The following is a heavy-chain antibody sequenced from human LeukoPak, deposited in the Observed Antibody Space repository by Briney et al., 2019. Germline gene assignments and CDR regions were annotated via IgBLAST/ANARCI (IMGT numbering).Heavy chain of an antibody. CDR3: ARRFGLIAARSFDY. CDR2: IYYSGGT. CDR1: GDSISTNSYY. J-gene: IGHJ4*02. V-gene: IGHV4-39*01. D-gene: IGHD6-6*01. Sequence: SETLSLTCTVSGDSISTNSYYWGWIRQPPGKGLEWIASIYYSGGTYYNPSLKSRLTISVDTSKNQFSLKLSSVTAADTAVYYCARRFGLIAARSFDYWGQGTLVTVSS.